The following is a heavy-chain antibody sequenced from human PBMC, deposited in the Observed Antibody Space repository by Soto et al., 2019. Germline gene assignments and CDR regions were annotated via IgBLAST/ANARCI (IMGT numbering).Heavy chain of an antibody. V-gene: IGHV1-8*01. CDR2: MNPNSGNT. J-gene: IGHJ4*02. CDR3: ALQVGGMPYPKPPRVVDY. Sequence: QVQLVQSGAEVKKPGASVKVSCKASGYTFTSYDINWVRQATGQGLEWMGWMNPNSGNTGYAQKFQGRVTMTRNTSISTAYMELSSLRSEDTAVYYCALQVGGMPYPKPPRVVDYWGQGTLVTVSS. D-gene: IGHD2-15*01. CDR1: GYTFTSYD.